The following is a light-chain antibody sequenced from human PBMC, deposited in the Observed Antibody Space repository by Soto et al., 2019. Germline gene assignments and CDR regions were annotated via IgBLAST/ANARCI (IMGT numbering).Light chain of an antibody. CDR2: EAS. J-gene: IGKJ5*01. CDR1: QSVTSTH. CDR3: QQYNTWPPIT. V-gene: IGKV3-15*01. Sequence: EIVLTQSPGTLSLSPGERATLSCRASQSVTSTHLAWYQQRPGQAPTLLIYEASTRATGIPARFSGSGSGTEFTLTISGLQSEDFAVYYCQQYNTWPPITFGQGTRLEI.